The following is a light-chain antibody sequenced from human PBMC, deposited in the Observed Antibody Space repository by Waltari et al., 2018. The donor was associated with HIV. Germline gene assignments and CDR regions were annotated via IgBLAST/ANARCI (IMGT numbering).Light chain of an antibody. CDR1: QNVSSS. J-gene: IGKJ2*01. CDR2: RAS. V-gene: IGKV3-15*01. CDR3: QQYHTWLS. Sequence: EIVMTQSPPTLSVSPGEGASLSCKASQNVSSSLAWYRQKPGQSPSLLIVRASTRASGIPARFRGSGSGTDFTLSISSLRSEDFAIYFCQQYHTWLSFGQGTKLEIK.